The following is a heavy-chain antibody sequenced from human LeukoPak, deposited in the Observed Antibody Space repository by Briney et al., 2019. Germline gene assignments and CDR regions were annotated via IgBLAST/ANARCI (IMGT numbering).Heavy chain of an antibody. D-gene: IGHD2-15*01. V-gene: IGHV4-59*01. J-gene: IGHJ4*02. CDR2: IYYSGDT. CDR1: GASISSYY. Sequence: SETLSLTCTVSGASISSYYWSWIRQPPGKGLEWIGYIYYSGDTNYNPSLKSRVTMSIDTSKNQFSLKLSSVTAADTAVYYCAREKSPDYCSGASCYFDYWGQGTLVTVSP. CDR3: AREKSPDYCSGASCYFDY.